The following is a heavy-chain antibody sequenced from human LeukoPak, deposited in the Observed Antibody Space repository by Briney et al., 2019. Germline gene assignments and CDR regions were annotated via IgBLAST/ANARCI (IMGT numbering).Heavy chain of an antibody. D-gene: IGHD6-6*01. CDR2: IRGSDSNT. Sequence: GGSLRLSCAASGFTFDDYGMSWVRQAPGKGLEWVSTIRGSDSNTYYADSVKGRFTISRDNSKNTLYLQMNSLRAEDTAVYYCAKHRSSSSGYYMDVWGKGTTVTVS. CDR1: GFTFDDYG. V-gene: IGHV3-23*01. J-gene: IGHJ6*03. CDR3: AKHRSSSSGYYMDV.